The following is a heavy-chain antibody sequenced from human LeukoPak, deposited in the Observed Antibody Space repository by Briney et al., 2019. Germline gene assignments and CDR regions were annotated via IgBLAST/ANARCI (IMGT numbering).Heavy chain of an antibody. CDR1: GFTFSSYA. CDR2: ISGSGGST. Sequence: PGGSLRLSCAASGFTFSSYAMSGVRQAPGKGLEWVSAISGSGGSTYYADSVKGRFTISRDNSKNTLYLQMNSLRAEDTAVYYCAKTNSGGSYYYYYMDVWGKGTTVTVSS. CDR3: AKTNSGGSYYYYYMDV. D-gene: IGHD6-19*01. J-gene: IGHJ6*03. V-gene: IGHV3-23*01.